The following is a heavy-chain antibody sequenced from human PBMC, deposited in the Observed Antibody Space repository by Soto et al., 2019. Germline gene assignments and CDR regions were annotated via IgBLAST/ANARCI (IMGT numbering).Heavy chain of an antibody. V-gene: IGHV1-69*01. J-gene: IGHJ4*02. CDR1: VEGISRYA. D-gene: IGHD4-17*01. CDR2: VIPIFGTA. CDR3: SLYGDIYFDY. Sequence: SVNGYCKGSVEGISRYAVGWVRQAPGQGLEWMGGVIPIFGTANYAQKFQGRVTITADESTSTAYMELSSLRSEDTAVYYCSLYGDIYFDYWGQGTLVTVSS.